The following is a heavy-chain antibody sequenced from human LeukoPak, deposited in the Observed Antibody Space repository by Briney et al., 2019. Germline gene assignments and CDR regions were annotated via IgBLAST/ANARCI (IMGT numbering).Heavy chain of an antibody. CDR2: ISSSSSTI. Sequence: GGSLRLSCAASGFTFSSYSIDWVRQVPGKGLEWLSYISSSSSTIYYADSVKGRFTISRDNAKNSVYLQMNSLRAEDTAVYYSARVWSSGYTKDYWGQETLVTVSS. CDR3: ARVWSSGYTKDY. D-gene: IGHD3-22*01. J-gene: IGHJ4*02. CDR1: GFTFSSYS. V-gene: IGHV3-48*04.